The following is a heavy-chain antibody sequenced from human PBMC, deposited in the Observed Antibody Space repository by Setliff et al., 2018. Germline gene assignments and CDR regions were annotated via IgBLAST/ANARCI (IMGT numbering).Heavy chain of an antibody. D-gene: IGHD1-1*01. Sequence: GGSLRLSCAASGFPFSTYAMHWVRQPPGKRLEYVSAISKDGDRTYYADSVKGRFTISRDNSKNTLYLQMGSLRPEDMAVYYCATWTGKHHDYWGQGTLVTVSS. CDR1: GFPFSTYA. J-gene: IGHJ4*02. CDR2: ISKDGDRT. CDR3: ATWTGKHHDY. V-gene: IGHV3-64*02.